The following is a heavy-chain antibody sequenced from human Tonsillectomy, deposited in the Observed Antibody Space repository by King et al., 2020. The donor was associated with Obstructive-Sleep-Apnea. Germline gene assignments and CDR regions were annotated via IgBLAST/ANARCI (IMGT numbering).Heavy chain of an antibody. V-gene: IGHV3-23*04. J-gene: IGHJ4*01. Sequence: VQLVESGGGLVQPGGSLRLSCVASGFTFSTYAMTWVSQAPGKGLEWVSSISPGGDSTYYADSVKGRLTMFSDNSTNIMYLQMDSLRVEDTAVYYCAKDTWRIAVRGVFDYWGQGISVTVPP. CDR2: ISPGGDST. CDR1: GFTFSTYA. CDR3: AKDTWRIAVRGVFDY. D-gene: IGHD6-6*01.